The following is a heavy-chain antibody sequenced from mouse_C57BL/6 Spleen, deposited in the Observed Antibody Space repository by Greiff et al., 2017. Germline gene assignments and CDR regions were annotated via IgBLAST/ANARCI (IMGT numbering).Heavy chain of an antibody. CDR1: GYTFTDYY. CDR3: ARESLCFYAMDY. Sequence: VQLQQSGAELVRPGASVKLSCKASGYTFTDYYINWVKQRPGQGLEWIARIYPGSGNTYYNEKFKGKATLTAEKSSSTAYMQLSSLTSEDSAVSFCARESLCFYAMDYWGQGTSVTVSS. V-gene: IGHV1-76*01. J-gene: IGHJ4*01. CDR2: IYPGSGNT.